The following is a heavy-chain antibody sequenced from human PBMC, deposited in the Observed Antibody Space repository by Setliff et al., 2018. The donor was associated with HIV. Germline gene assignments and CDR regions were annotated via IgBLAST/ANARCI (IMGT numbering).Heavy chain of an antibody. V-gene: IGHV4-39*01. J-gene: IGHJ4*03. CDR2: IYYRGAT. Sequence: SETLSLTCTVSGGSISNSDFYWGWIRQSPGKGLEWIGSIYYRGATYYNPTLQSRVTISADTSNNQFSLKLTSVTAADTAMYYCASFFVTTVTNQDYWGQGTTVTVSS. CDR1: GGSISNSDFY. CDR3: ASFFVTTVTNQDY. D-gene: IGHD4-17*01.